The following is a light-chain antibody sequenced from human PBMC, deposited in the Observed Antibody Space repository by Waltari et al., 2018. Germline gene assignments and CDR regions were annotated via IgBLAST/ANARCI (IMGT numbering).Light chain of an antibody. V-gene: IGKV1-39*01. CDR2: AAS. CDR3: QQSYTIPIT. Sequence: DIQMTQSPSSLSASVGDRVTITCRSSQSIRTYLNWFHRIPGKAPSLLIHAASTLQSGVPSRFSGGGSGTDFTLNISSLQPEDFAIYYCQQSYTIPITFGPGTKVHI. CDR1: QSIRTY. J-gene: IGKJ3*01.